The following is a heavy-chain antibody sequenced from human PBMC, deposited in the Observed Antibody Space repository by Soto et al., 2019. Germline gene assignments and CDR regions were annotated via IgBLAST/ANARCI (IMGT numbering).Heavy chain of an antibody. D-gene: IGHD6-6*01. CDR2: ISGSGGST. Sequence: GESLKISCAASGFTFSSYAMSWVRQAPGKGLEWVSAISGSGGSTYYADSVKGRFTISRDNSRNTLYLQMNSLRAEDTAVYFCAKAVAKSSSSAFDIWGQGTMVTVSS. CDR1: GFTFSSYA. CDR3: AKAVAKSSSSAFDI. J-gene: IGHJ3*02. V-gene: IGHV3-23*01.